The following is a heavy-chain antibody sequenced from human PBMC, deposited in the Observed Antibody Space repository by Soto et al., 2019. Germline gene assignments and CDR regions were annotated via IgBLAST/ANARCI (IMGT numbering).Heavy chain of an antibody. CDR1: GYTFTGYY. D-gene: IGHD3-22*01. CDR2: INPNSGGT. CDR3: ARDLHYYDSRGPLWPYYYYGMDV. Sequence: ASVKVSCKASGYTFTGYYMHWVRQAPGQGLEWMGWINPNSGGTNYAQKFQGWVTMTRDTSISTAYMELSRLRSDDTAVYYCARDLHYYDSRGPLWPYYYYGMDVWGQGTTVTVSS. J-gene: IGHJ6*02. V-gene: IGHV1-2*04.